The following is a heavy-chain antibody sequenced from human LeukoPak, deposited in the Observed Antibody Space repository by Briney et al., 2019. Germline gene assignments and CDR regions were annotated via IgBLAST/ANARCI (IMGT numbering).Heavy chain of an antibody. CDR1: GYRFTTYW. CDR3: ARHGLGYDSSGYYSQPLDY. Sequence: GESLKISCKGSGYRFTTYWIGWVRQMPGKGLEWMGIIYPGDSDTRYSPSFQGQVTFSADKSISTAYLQWSSLKASDTAMYYCARHGLGYDSSGYYSQPLDYWGQGTLVTVSS. J-gene: IGHJ4*02. CDR2: IYPGDSDT. V-gene: IGHV5-51*01. D-gene: IGHD3-22*01.